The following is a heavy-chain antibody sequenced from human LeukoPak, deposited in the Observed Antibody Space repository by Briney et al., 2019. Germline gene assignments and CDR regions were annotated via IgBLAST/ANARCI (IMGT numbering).Heavy chain of an antibody. CDR3: ARQVSYYDFWSGYPEGSWFDP. CDR1: GGSISSSSYY. CDR2: IYYSGST. J-gene: IGHJ5*02. D-gene: IGHD3-3*01. Sequence: SETLSLTCNVSGGSISSSSYYWGWIRQPPGKGLEWIGSIYYSGSTYYNPSLKSRVTISVDTSKNQFSLKLSSVTAADTAVYYCARQVSYYDFWSGYPEGSWFDPWGQGTLVTVSS. V-gene: IGHV4-39*01.